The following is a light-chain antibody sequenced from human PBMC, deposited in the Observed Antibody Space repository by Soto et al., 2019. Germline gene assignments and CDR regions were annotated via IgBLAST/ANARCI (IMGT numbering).Light chain of an antibody. CDR3: QQRSTWPLS. CDR2: DAS. V-gene: IGKV3-11*01. CDR1: QSVSSS. J-gene: IGKJ4*01. Sequence: EIVLTESQVTLSLSPGERATLSCRASQSVSSSLAWYQQKPGQAPRLLIYDASNRATGIPARFSGSGSETDFNLTVSSLEPEDFAVYYCQQRSTWPLSFGGGTKVEIK.